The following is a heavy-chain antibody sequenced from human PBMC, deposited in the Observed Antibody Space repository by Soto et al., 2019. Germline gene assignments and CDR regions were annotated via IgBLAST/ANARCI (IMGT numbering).Heavy chain of an antibody. D-gene: IGHD2-2*02. Sequence: GGSLRLSCAASGFPFSDYSMIWVRQAPGKGLDWVSSISSGSNYIYYADSLKGRFTISRDNAKNSMSLQMNSLRAGDTAVYYCARGSYCRGTTCYIDFWGQGTLVTVSS. J-gene: IGHJ4*02. CDR3: ARGSYCRGTTCYIDF. V-gene: IGHV3-21*01. CDR1: GFPFSDYS. CDR2: ISSGSNYI.